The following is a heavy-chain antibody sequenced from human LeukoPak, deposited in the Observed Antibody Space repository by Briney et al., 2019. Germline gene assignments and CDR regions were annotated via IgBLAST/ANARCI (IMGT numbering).Heavy chain of an antibody. CDR3: TKDPNGDYIGAFDP. CDR1: GITLSNYG. D-gene: IGHD4-17*01. Sequence: GGSLRLSCAVSGITLSNYGMTWVRQAPGKGLEWVAGLSGSGGSTNYADSVKGRFTTSRDNSKNMLYLQMNSLRAEDTALYYCTKDPNGDYIGAFDPWGQGTLVTVSS. V-gene: IGHV3-23*01. J-gene: IGHJ5*02. CDR2: LSGSGGST.